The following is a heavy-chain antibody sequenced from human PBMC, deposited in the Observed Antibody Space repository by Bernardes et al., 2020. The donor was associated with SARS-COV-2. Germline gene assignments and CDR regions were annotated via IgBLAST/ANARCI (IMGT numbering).Heavy chain of an antibody. CDR1: GFTFSSHV. V-gene: IGHV3-30-3*01. CDR2: ISNDGSIK. D-gene: IGHD1-7*01. CDR3: TRGLELELITWFDY. Sequence: GGSLRLSCAASGFTFSSHVMHWVRQAPGKGPEWVAVISNDGSIKYYTDSVKGRFTISRDNSKNTLYLLMNSLRTDDTAVYYCTRGLELELITWFDYWGQGTLVTVSS. J-gene: IGHJ4*02.